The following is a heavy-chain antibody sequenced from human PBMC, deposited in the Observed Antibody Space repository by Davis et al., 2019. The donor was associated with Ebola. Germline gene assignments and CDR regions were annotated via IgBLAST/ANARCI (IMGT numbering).Heavy chain of an antibody. CDR3: ARVGTTVTTSYYYYGMDV. D-gene: IGHD4-11*01. J-gene: IGHJ6*04. Sequence: ASVKVSCKASGYTFTSYGISWVRQAPGQGLEWMGWISAYNGNTNYAQKLQGRVTMTTDTSTSTAYMELRSLRSDDTAVYYCARVGTTVTTSYYYYGMDVWGKGTTVTVSS. V-gene: IGHV1-18*01. CDR1: GYTFTSYG. CDR2: ISAYNGNT.